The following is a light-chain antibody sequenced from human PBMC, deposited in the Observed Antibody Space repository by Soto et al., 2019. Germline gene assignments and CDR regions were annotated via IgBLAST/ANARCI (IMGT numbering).Light chain of an antibody. CDR2: DVT. Sequence: QSALTQPRSVSGSPGQSVTISCTGTSSVVGVYNYVSWYQQHPGKAPKLIIYDVTKRPSGVPDRFSGSKSANTASLTISGLQNEDEADYYCCSYSGSDTMIFGGGTQLTAL. CDR1: SSVVGVYNY. CDR3: CSYSGSDTMI. V-gene: IGLV2-11*01. J-gene: IGLJ2*01.